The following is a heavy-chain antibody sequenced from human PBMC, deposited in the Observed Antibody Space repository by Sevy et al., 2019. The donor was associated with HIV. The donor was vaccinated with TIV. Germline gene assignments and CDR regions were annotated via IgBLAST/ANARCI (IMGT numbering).Heavy chain of an antibody. D-gene: IGHD3-3*01. J-gene: IGHJ5*02. CDR2: IYSGGST. CDR3: ARGRGVFGAVAINWFDP. V-gene: IGHV3-53*01. CDR1: GLTVGSLS. Sequence: GGSLRLSCVASGLTVGSLSINWVRQPPGKGLEWVSVIYSGGSTYYADSVKGRFTISRDNSKNTLYLQMNNLRADDTAVYYCARGRGVFGAVAINWFDPWGQGALVTVSS.